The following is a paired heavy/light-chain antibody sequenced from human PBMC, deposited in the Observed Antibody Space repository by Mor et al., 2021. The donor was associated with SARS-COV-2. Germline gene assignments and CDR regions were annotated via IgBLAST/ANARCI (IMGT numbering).Heavy chain of an antibody. V-gene: IGHV3-48*02. D-gene: IGHD2-21*02. CDR1: GFTFSSYS. CDR2: ISSSSSTI. CDR3: ARNPHIVVVTATLSWYFDL. J-gene: IGHJ2*01. Sequence: EVQLVESGGGLVQPGGSLRLSCAASGFTFSSYSMNWVRQAPGKGLEWVSYISSSSSTIYYADSVKGRFTISRDNAKNSLYLQMNSLRDEDTAVYYCARNPHIVVVTATLSWYFDLWGRGTLVTVSS.
Light chain of an antibody. Sequence: IQLTQSPSSLSASVGDRVTITCRASEGISSYLAWYQQKPGKAPELLIHAASTLQSGVPSTFSGSGSGTDFTLTISSLQPEDFATYYCQQFNSYPFTFGPGTKVEIK. CDR2: AAS. CDR3: QQFNSYPFT. CDR1: EGISSY. J-gene: IGKJ3*01. V-gene: IGKV1-9*01.